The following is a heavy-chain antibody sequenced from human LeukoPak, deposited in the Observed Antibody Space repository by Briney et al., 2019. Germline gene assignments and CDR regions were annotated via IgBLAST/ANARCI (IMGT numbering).Heavy chain of an antibody. CDR1: GESFSGYY. J-gene: IGHJ6*02. CDR3: AREPFTGQWLGYYYYGMDV. Sequence: ETLSLTCAVYGESFSGYYWSWIRQPPGKGLEWIGEINHSGSTNYNPSLKSRVTISVDTSKNQFSLKLSSVTAADTAVYYCAREPFTGQWLGYYYYGMDVWGQGTTVTVSS. V-gene: IGHV4-34*01. CDR2: INHSGST. D-gene: IGHD6-19*01.